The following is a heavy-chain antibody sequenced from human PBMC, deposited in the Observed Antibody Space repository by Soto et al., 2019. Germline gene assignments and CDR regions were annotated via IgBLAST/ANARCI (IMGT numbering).Heavy chain of an antibody. CDR3: ARRTKDDAFDI. Sequence: QVQLVQPGAEVKKPGASVKVSCKASGYTFTSYDINWVRQATGQGLEWMGWMNPNSGNTGYAQKFQSRVTMTRKTAISTAYMELSSLISEDTAVYYCARRTKDDAFDIWGQGTMVTVSS. CDR2: MNPNSGNT. J-gene: IGHJ3*02. V-gene: IGHV1-8*01. CDR1: GYTFTSYD.